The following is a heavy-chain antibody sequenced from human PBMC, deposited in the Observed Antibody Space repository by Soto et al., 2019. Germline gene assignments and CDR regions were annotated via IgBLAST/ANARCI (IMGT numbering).Heavy chain of an antibody. CDR2: ISGSGGST. D-gene: IGHD3-22*01. V-gene: IGHV3-23*01. CDR1: GFTISSYA. CDR3: AKVRRSSGYYIDAFDI. Sequence: PGGSLRLSCAASGFTISSYAMSWVRQAPGKGLEWVSAISGSGGSTYYADSVKGRFTISRDNSKNTLYLQMNSLRAEDTAVYYCAKVRRSSGYYIDAFDIWGQGTMVTVSS. J-gene: IGHJ3*02.